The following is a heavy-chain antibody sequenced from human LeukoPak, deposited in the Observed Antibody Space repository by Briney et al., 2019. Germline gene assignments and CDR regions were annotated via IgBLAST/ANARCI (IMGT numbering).Heavy chain of an antibody. CDR3: ARVFQRDYYFDY. CDR2: IYSGSST. CDR1: GFSVSSNH. Sequence: GGSLRLSCAASGFSVSSNHMSWVRQAPGKGPEWVSVIYSGSSTYYADPVRGRFIISRDNSKNTLYLQMNSLRADDTAVYYCARVFQRDYYFDYWGQGTLVTVSS. D-gene: IGHD6-25*01. J-gene: IGHJ4*02. V-gene: IGHV3-53*01.